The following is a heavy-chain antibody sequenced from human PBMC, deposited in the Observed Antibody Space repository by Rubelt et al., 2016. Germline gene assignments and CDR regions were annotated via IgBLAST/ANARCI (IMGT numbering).Heavy chain of an antibody. Sequence: QLQLQESGPGLVKPSETLSLTCTVSGGSISSSSYYWGWIRQPPGKGLEWIGSIYYSGSTYYNPSRKSRGTIYVDTSKNQFSRRRSVVTAAGTAGYYFAGMGGWRQQYYYYGMDVWGQGTTVTVSS. CDR2: IYYSGST. CDR3: AGMGGWRQQYYYYGMDV. D-gene: IGHD3-16*01. J-gene: IGHJ6*02. CDR1: GGSISSSSYY. V-gene: IGHV4-39*01.